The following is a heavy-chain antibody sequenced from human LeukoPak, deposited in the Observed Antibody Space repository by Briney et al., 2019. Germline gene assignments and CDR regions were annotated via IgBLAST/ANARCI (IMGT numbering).Heavy chain of an antibody. CDR2: ISGSGSNI. D-gene: IGHD3-3*01. J-gene: IGHJ4*02. CDR1: GFTFSSYD. V-gene: IGHV3-48*03. Sequence: GGSLRLSCAASGFTFSSYDMKWVRQAAGKGLEWVSHISGSGSNIGYADSVKGRFTISRDNAKNSLYLQMNSLRAEDTAVYYCARGLRNTILGGDYYWGQGTLVTVSS. CDR3: ARGLRNTILGGDYY.